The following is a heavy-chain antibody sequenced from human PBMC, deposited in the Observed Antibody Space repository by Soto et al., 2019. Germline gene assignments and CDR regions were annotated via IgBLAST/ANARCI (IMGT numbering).Heavy chain of an antibody. Sequence: QVQLVESGGGVVQPGRSLRLSCAASGFTLSSYGMHWARQAPGKGLEWVAVIWYDGDKKYYADSVKVRFTISRDESKNTVYLHMSSLRGEDTGVYYCARGSAGSESVVVVPAIDFYSFDTWGQGTLVSVSS. V-gene: IGHV3-33*01. CDR3: ARGSAGSESVVVVPAIDFYSFDT. CDR2: IWYDGDKK. CDR1: GFTLSSYG. D-gene: IGHD2-15*01. J-gene: IGHJ4*02.